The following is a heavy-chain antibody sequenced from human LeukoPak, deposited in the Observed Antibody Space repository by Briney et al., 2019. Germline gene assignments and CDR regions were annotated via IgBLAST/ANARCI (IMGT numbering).Heavy chain of an antibody. CDR2: IYYSGST. D-gene: IGHD6-13*01. CDR1: GGAISSYY. CDR3: ARLSRQPKAFDI. V-gene: IGHV4-59*01. Sequence: SETLSLTCTVSGGAISSYYWSWIRQPPGKGLEWIGYIYYSGSTNYNPSLKNRVTISVDTSKNQFSLKLSSVTAADTAVYYCARLSRQPKAFDIWGQGTMVTVSS. J-gene: IGHJ3*02.